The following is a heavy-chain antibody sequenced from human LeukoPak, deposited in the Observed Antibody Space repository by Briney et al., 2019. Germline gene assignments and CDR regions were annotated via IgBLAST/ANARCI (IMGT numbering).Heavy chain of an antibody. D-gene: IGHD2-8*02. CDR2: IIPIFGTA. J-gene: IGHJ4*02. CDR1: GYTFTSYA. Sequence: ASVKVSCKASGYTFTSYAISWVRQAPGQGLEWMGRIIPIFGTANYAQKFQGRVTITTDESTSTAYMELSSLRSEDTAVYYCARDTDGRQDYWGQGTLVTVSS. V-gene: IGHV1-69*05. CDR3: ARDTDGRQDY.